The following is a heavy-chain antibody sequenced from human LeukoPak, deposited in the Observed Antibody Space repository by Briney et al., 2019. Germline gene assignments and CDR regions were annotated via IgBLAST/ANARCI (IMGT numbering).Heavy chain of an antibody. J-gene: IGHJ4*02. CDR2: IYYSGST. D-gene: IGHD2-2*01. CDR3: ARVRGYCSSTTCYYDY. V-gene: IGHV4-31*03. CDR1: GGSISSGGYY. Sequence: SSQTLSLICTVSGGSISSGGYYWSWIRQHPGKGLEWIGYIYYSGSTYYNPSLKSRVTISVDTSKSQFSLRLSSVTAADTAVYYCARVRGYCSSTTCYYDYWGQGTLVTVSS.